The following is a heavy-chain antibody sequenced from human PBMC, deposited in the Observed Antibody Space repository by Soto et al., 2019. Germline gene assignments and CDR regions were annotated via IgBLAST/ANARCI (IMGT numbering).Heavy chain of an antibody. D-gene: IGHD1-26*01. V-gene: IGHV1-69*01. CDR1: GGTFSSYA. Sequence: QVQLVQSGAEVKKPGSSVKVSCKASGGTFSSYAISWVRQAPGQGLEWMGGSIPIFGTANYAQKFQGRVTITADESTSTAYMELSSLRSEDTAVYYCARDRWELLANWFDPWGQGTLVTVSS. CDR3: ARDRWELLANWFDP. CDR2: SIPIFGTA. J-gene: IGHJ5*02.